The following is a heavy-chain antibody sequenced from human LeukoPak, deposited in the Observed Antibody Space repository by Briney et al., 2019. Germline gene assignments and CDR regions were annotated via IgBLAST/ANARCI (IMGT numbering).Heavy chain of an antibody. CDR1: GDSVSSNSAA. D-gene: IGHD3-9*01. J-gene: IGHJ6*02. V-gene: IGHV6-1*01. Sequence: SQTLSLTCAISGDSVSSNSAAWNWIRQSPSRGLEWLGRTYYRSKWYNDYAVSVKSRITINPDTSKNQFSLQLNSVTPEDTAVYYCARDAYDILTGYYGPYYYGMGVWGQGTTVTVSS. CDR3: ARDAYDILTGYYGPYYYGMGV. CDR2: TYYRSKWYN.